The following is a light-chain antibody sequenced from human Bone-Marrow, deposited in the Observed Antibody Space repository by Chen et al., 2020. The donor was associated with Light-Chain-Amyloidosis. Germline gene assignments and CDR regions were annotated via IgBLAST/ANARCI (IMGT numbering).Light chain of an antibody. CDR2: DDS. Sequence: SYVLTQPSSGSVAPGQTATIACGGNNIGSTSVHWYQQMPGQAPLLVVYDDSDRPSGIPERLSGSNSGNTATLTISRVEAGDEADYYCQVWDRSSDRPVFGGGTKLTVL. CDR3: QVWDRSSDRPV. J-gene: IGLJ3*02. CDR1: NIGSTS. V-gene: IGLV3-21*02.